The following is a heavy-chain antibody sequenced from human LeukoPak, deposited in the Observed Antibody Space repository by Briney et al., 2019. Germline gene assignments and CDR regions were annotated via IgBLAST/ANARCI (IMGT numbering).Heavy chain of an antibody. Sequence: ASVKVSCKASGYTFTGYYMHWVRQAPGQGLEWMGWISAYNGNTNYAQKLQGRVTMTTDTSTSTAYMELRSLRSDDTAVYYCARQGSYGEGDYWGQGTLVTVSS. D-gene: IGHD5-18*01. V-gene: IGHV1-18*04. CDR2: ISAYNGNT. CDR3: ARQGSYGEGDY. CDR1: GYTFTGYY. J-gene: IGHJ4*02.